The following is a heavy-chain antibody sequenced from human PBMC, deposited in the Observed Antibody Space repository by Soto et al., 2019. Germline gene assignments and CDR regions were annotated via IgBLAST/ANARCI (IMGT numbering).Heavy chain of an antibody. J-gene: IGHJ4*02. Sequence: VQLLESGGGLVQPGGSLRLSCAASGFTFSNYAMNWVRQAPGKGLEWVSGISASGGSTNYADSVKGRFTISRDNSKNTLYLQMNSLRAEDTAVYYCAKRPLRDTTFDYWGQGTLVTVSS. CDR3: AKRPLRDTTFDY. CDR2: ISASGGST. D-gene: IGHD1-26*01. V-gene: IGHV3-23*01. CDR1: GFTFSNYA.